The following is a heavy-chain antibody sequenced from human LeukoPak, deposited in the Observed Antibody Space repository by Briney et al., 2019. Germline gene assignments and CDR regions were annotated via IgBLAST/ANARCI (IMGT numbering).Heavy chain of an antibody. D-gene: IGHD5-18*01. CDR2: ISAYNGNT. Sequence: ASVKVSCKTSGNTFTTYGITWVRQPPGQGLEWMGWISAYNGNTAYAQKFQGRVTVTTDTSTRTASMDLRSLGSDDTAVYYCAIVDTTVGFDYWGQGTLVTVSS. J-gene: IGHJ4*02. CDR1: GNTFTTYG. CDR3: AIVDTTVGFDY. V-gene: IGHV1-18*04.